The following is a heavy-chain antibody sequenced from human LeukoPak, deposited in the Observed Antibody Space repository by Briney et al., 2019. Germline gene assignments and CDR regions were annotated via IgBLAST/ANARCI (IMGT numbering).Heavy chain of an antibody. D-gene: IGHD3-10*01. Sequence: SETLSLTCTVSGGSISTSDFYWSWIRQPPGTGLEWIGYIYYSGSTYYTPSLKSRVTISLDTSKNQFSLKLTSVAAADTAVYYCARVHLSVRGPYFDYWGQGTLVTVSS. CDR2: IYYSGST. CDR3: ARVHLSVRGPYFDY. V-gene: IGHV4-30-4*01. CDR1: GGSISTSDFY. J-gene: IGHJ4*02.